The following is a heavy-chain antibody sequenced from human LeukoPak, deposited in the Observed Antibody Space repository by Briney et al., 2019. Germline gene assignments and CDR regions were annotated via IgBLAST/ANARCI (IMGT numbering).Heavy chain of an antibody. CDR3: ARDPLYCSGGSCHTNWFDP. V-gene: IGHV1-2*06. CDR2: IDPNSGGT. Sequence: ASVKVSCKASGYTFTGYYMHWVRQAPGQGLEWMGRIDPNSGGTNYAQKFQGRVTMTRDTYISTAYMELSRLRSDDTAVYYCARDPLYCSGGSCHTNWFDPWGQGTLVTVSS. J-gene: IGHJ5*02. CDR1: GYTFTGYY. D-gene: IGHD2-15*01.